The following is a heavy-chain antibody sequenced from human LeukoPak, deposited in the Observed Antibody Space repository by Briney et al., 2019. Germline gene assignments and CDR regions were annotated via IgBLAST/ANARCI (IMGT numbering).Heavy chain of an antibody. CDR2: INAGNGNT. CDR3: ARYGFDSSGYYYF. CDR1: GYTFTSYA. D-gene: IGHD3-22*01. V-gene: IGHV1-3*01. J-gene: IGHJ4*02. Sequence: VSVKVSCKASGYTFTSYAMHWVRQAPGQRLEWMGWINAGNGNTKYSQKFQGRVTITRDTSASTAYMELSSLRSEDTAVYYCARYGFDSSGYYYFWGQGTLVTVSS.